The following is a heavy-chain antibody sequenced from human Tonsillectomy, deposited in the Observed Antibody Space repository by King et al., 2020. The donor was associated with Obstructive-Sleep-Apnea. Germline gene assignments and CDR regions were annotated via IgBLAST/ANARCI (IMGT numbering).Heavy chain of an antibody. Sequence: QLQESGPGLVKPSETLSLTCTVSGGSISSSSYYWGWIRQPPGKGLEWIGSIYYSGSTYYNPSLKSRVTISVATSKNQFSLKLSSVTAADTAGYYCAPRSGSTRWFDPWGQGTLVTVSS. V-gene: IGHV4-39*07. CDR2: IYYSGST. CDR3: APRSGSTRWFDP. D-gene: IGHD3-10*01. J-gene: IGHJ5*02. CDR1: GGSISSSSYY.